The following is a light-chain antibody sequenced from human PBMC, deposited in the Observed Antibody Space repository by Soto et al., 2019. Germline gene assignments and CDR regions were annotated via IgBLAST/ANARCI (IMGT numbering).Light chain of an antibody. CDR2: SNN. Sequence: QSVLTQPPSGSGTPGQRVTISCSGSTSNIGRNTEIWYQHLPGTAPKLLISSNNQRPSGVPVRFSGSKSGTSASLAISGLQSEDEADYCCAALDASLNAYVFGTGTKVTVL. CDR3: AALDASLNAYV. CDR1: TSNIGRNT. J-gene: IGLJ1*01. V-gene: IGLV1-44*01.